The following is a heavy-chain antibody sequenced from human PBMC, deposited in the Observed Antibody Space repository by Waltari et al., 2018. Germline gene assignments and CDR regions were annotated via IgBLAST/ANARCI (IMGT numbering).Heavy chain of an antibody. CDR1: GFTFSSYS. CDR3: AREIVGAR. V-gene: IGHV3-21*01. J-gene: IGHJ4*02. D-gene: IGHD1-26*01. Sequence: EVQLVESGGGLVKPGGSLRLSCAASGFTFSSYSMNWVRQAPGKGLEGVASMSSSSSYIYYADSVKGRFTISRDNAKNSLYLQMNSLRAEDTAVYYCAREIVGARWGQGTLVTVSS. CDR2: MSSSSSYI.